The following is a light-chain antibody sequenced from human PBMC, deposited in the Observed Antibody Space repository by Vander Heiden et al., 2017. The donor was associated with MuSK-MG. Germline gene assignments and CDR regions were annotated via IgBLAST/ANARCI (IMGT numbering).Light chain of an antibody. CDR3: QQDKNVPWT. Sequence: DIQMTQSPSTLSASVGVRVTVTCRASRSVKSWVAWYQQKPGRAPKALIYKASYLENGVPTRFSGSGSETEFTLTVTSLQPDDFGTYYCQQDKNVPWTFGQGTRVEIK. CDR1: RSVKSW. CDR2: KAS. V-gene: IGKV1-5*03. J-gene: IGKJ1*01.